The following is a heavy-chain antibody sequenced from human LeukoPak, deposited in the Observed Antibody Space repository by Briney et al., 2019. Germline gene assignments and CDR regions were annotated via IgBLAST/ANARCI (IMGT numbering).Heavy chain of an antibody. Sequence: GGSLRLSRAASGFTFSSYWMSWLRQAQGKGLEWVSYISSSGSTIYYADSVKGRFTISRDNAKNSLYLQMNSLRAEDTAVYYCASGRWELLRWGQGTLVTVSS. CDR2: ISSSGSTI. V-gene: IGHV3-11*01. J-gene: IGHJ4*02. CDR3: ASGRWELLR. CDR1: GFTFSSYW. D-gene: IGHD1-26*01.